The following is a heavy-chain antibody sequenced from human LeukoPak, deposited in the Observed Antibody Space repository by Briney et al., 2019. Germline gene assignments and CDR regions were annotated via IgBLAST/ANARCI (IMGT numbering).Heavy chain of an antibody. D-gene: IGHD5-18*01. J-gene: IGHJ4*02. CDR2: IKQDGSEK. V-gene: IGHV3-7*01. CDR3: ARDDRGYSYGRYFDY. CDR1: GFTFSHFW. Sequence: PGGSLRLSCAASGFTFSHFWMSWVRQAPGKGLEWVANIKQDGSEKYYVDSVKGRFTISRDNAKNSLYLQMNSLRAEDTAVYYCARDDRGYSYGRYFDYWGQGTLVTVSS.